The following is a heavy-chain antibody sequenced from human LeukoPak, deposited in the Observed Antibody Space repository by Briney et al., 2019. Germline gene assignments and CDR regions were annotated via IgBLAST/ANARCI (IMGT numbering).Heavy chain of an antibody. CDR3: ARSPVDYYDCSGYYSWGHFDY. Sequence: SETLSLTCTVSGGSLSSYYWCWIRQPPGKGLEWVGYIYYNGSTNYNPSLQSRVTISVDKSKNQFSLKLSSVAAADTAVYYSARSPVDYYDCSGYYSWGHFDYWGQGTLVTVSS. CDR2: IYYNGST. D-gene: IGHD3-22*01. CDR1: GGSLSSYY. J-gene: IGHJ4*02. V-gene: IGHV4-59*01.